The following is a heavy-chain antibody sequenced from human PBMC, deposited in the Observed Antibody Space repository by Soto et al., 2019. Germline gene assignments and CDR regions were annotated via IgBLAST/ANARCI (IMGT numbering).Heavy chain of an antibody. CDR3: AKDRAPVGYYYYYGMDV. Sequence: SCAAPGFTFSSYAMSWVRQAPGKGLEWVSAISGSGGSTYYADSVKGRFTISRDNSKNTLYLQMNSLRAEDTAVYYCAKDRAPVGYYYYYGMDVWGQGTTVTVSS. J-gene: IGHJ6*02. CDR1: GFTFSSYA. V-gene: IGHV3-23*01. CDR2: ISGSGGST. D-gene: IGHD2-2*01.